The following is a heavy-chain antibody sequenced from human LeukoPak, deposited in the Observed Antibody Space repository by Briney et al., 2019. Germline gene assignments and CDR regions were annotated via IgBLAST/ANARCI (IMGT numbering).Heavy chain of an antibody. CDR3: ARDLEIYRSYYYYGMDV. Sequence: SETLSLTCTVSGGSISSGGYYWSWIRQHPGKGLEWIGEINHSGDTNYNPSLKRRVTISVDMSKNQFSLNLNSVTAADTAVYYCARDLEIYRSYYYYGMDVWGQGTTVTVSS. CDR1: GGSISSGGYY. CDR2: INHSGDT. D-gene: IGHD3-3*01. J-gene: IGHJ6*02. V-gene: IGHV4-31*03.